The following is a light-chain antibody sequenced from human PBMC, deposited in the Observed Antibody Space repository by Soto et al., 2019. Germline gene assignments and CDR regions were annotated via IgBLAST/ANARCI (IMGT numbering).Light chain of an antibody. J-gene: IGLJ1*01. CDR3: CSYAGSRTYV. CDR1: SSDIGSYDL. CDR2: EGT. Sequence: QSVLTQPASVSGPLGQSIVISCTGSSSDIGSYDLVSWYQQYPGKAPKVVIFEGTKRPSGVSNRFSGSKSGNTASLTISGLQTEDEADYYCCSYAGSRTYVFGAGTTLTVL. V-gene: IGLV2-23*01.